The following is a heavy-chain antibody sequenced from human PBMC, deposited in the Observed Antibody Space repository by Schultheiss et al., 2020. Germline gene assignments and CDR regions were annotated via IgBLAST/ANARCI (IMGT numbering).Heavy chain of an antibody. Sequence: GGSLRLSCVASGFTFSTYWMHWVRQAPGKGLVWVSRINSDGSITNYADSVKGRFTISRDNAKNTLYLQMSSLRAEDTAVYYCTRVNSLYGVFDSWGQGTLVTVAS. D-gene: IGHD5/OR15-5a*01. V-gene: IGHV3-74*01. CDR1: GFTFSTYW. J-gene: IGHJ4*02. CDR2: INSDGSIT. CDR3: TRVNSLYGVFDS.